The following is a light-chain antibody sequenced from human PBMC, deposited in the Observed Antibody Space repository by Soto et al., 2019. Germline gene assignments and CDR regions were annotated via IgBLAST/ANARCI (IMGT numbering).Light chain of an antibody. V-gene: IGKV1-39*01. CDR2: SAS. CDR1: QIITTY. Sequence: DIQMTQSPSSLSASVGDRVTITCRASQIITTYLNWYQQEPGRAPRLLIHSASSLQSGVPSKFSGSGSGADFTLTISSLKPEDFATYYCQQSYSTPYTFGQGTKLEIK. J-gene: IGKJ2*01. CDR3: QQSYSTPYT.